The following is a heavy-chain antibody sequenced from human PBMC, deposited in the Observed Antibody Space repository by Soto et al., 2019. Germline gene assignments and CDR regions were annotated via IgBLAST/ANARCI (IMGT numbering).Heavy chain of an antibody. CDR3: ARDLWGCSGGSCYSGADY. CDR2: IITIVGTA. V-gene: IGHV1-69*06. D-gene: IGHD2-15*01. Sequence: QVQLVQSGAEVKKPGSSVKVSCKASGGTFSSYAISWVRQAPGQGLEWMGGIITIVGTANYAQKFQGRVTITADKSTSTAYMELSSLRSEDTAVYYCARDLWGCSGGSCYSGADYWGQGTLVTVSS. J-gene: IGHJ4*02. CDR1: GGTFSSYA.